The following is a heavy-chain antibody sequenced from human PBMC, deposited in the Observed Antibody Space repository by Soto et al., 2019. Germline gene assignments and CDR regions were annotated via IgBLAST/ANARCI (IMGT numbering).Heavy chain of an antibody. CDR3: AKGSIVGATKDWFDP. D-gene: IGHD1-26*01. CDR2: ISYDGSSK. CDR1: GFTFSSXA. J-gene: IGHJ5*02. V-gene: IGHV3-30*18. Sequence: LXLXCAASGFTFSSXAMYWVGQAPGKGLEWVAVISYDGSSKYYADSVKGRLTISRDNSEKKLYLQMNSMRAEDTAVYYCAKGSIVGATKDWFDPWGQGTLGTVSS.